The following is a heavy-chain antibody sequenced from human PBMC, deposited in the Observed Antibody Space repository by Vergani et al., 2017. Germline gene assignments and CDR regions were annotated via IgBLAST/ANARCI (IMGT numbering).Heavy chain of an antibody. CDR3: AKPESCSWYGGPGDYYYGMDV. CDR1: GFTFSSYG. J-gene: IGHJ6*02. Sequence: QVQLVESGGGVVQPGGSLRLSCAASGFTFSSYGMHWVRQAPGKGLEWVAFIRYDGSNKYYADSVKGRFTISRDNSKNTVYLQMNSLRAEDTAVYYCAKPESCSWYGGPGDYYYGMDVWGQGCTVTVS. D-gene: IGHD6-13*01. V-gene: IGHV3-30*02. CDR2: IRYDGSNK.